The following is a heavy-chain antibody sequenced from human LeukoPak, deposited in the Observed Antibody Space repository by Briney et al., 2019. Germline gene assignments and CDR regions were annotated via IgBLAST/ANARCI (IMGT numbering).Heavy chain of an antibody. V-gene: IGHV3-30*03. Sequence: GGSLRLSCAASGFSFSSYGMHWVRQAPGKGLEWVAGISFDGSNKYYAGSLKGRFTISRDNSKNTLYMQMNSLRVEDTAVYYCCGGLFYCDYLGQGTLVTVSS. CDR2: ISFDGSNK. CDR1: GFSFSSYG. J-gene: IGHJ4*02. D-gene: IGHD3-10*01. CDR3: CGGLFYCDY.